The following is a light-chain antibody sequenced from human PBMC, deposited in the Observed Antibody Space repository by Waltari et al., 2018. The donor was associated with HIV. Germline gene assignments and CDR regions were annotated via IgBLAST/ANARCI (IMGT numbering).Light chain of an antibody. Sequence: QSVLTQPPSVSEAPRQRVTISCSGSSSNIGNNAVNWYQQLPGKAPKLLIYYNDLLSSGVSDRFSCSKSGTSASLASSGLQSEDEADYYGAAWDDSLHVVVFGGGTKLTVL. V-gene: IGLV1-36*01. CDR2: YND. J-gene: IGLJ2*01. CDR3: AAWDDSLHVVV. CDR1: SSNIGNNA.